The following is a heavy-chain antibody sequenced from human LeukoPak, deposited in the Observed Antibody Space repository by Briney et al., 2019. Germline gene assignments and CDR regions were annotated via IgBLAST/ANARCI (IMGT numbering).Heavy chain of an antibody. CDR1: GGSISSYY. CDR2: IYYSGST. Sequence: SETLSLTCTVSGGSISSYYWSWIRQPPGKGLEWIGYIYYSGSTNYNPSLKSRVTISVDTSKNQFSLKLSSVTAADTAVYYCARDWSDSSGWYANFQHWGQGTLVAVSP. D-gene: IGHD6-13*01. CDR3: ARDWSDSSGWYANFQH. V-gene: IGHV4-59*12. J-gene: IGHJ1*01.